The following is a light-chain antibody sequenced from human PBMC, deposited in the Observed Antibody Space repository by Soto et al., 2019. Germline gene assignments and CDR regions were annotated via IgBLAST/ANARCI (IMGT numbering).Light chain of an antibody. CDR1: NNDIGVYDF. Sequence: QSALTQPPSASGSPGQSVTISCTGTNNDIGVYDFVSWYQHHPGKAPRLIIYEVVKRPSGVPDRFSGSKSGNTASLTVSGLQAADEAYYFCKSYAGSNTYVFGSGTKVTVL. V-gene: IGLV2-8*01. CDR2: EVV. CDR3: KSYAGSNTYV. J-gene: IGLJ1*01.